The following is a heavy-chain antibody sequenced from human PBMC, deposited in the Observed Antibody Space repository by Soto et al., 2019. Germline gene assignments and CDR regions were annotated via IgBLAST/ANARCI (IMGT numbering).Heavy chain of an antibody. V-gene: IGHV1-18*01. CDR2: ISAYNGNT. D-gene: IGHD6-19*01. J-gene: IGHJ4*02. Sequence: ASVKVSCKASGYTFTSYGISWVRQAPGQGLEWMGWISAYNGNTNYAQKLQGRVTMTTDTSTSTAYMELRSLRSDDTAVYYCAREYLFSSGWSGGFDYWGQGTLVTVSS. CDR1: GYTFTSYG. CDR3: AREYLFSSGWSGGFDY.